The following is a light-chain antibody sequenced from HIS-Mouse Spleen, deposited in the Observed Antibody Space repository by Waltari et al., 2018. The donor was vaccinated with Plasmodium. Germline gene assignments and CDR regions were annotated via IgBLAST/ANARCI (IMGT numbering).Light chain of an antibody. CDR2: GKN. Sequence: SSELTQDPAVSVALGQTVRITCQGDSLSSSYPTWYQQKPGPAPVPVIYGKNNRPSGIPDRFSGASSGNTASLTITGAQAEDEADYYCNSRDSSGNHQVFGGGTKLTVL. CDR3: NSRDSSGNHQV. V-gene: IGLV3-19*01. CDR1: SLSSSY. J-gene: IGLJ3*02.